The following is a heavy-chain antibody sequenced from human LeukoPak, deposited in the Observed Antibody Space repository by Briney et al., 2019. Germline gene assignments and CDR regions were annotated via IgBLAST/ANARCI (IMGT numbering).Heavy chain of an antibody. Sequence: PGGSLRLSCAASGFTFSSYWMHWVRQAPGKGLEWVSGINWNGGSTGYADSVKGRFTISRDNAKNSLYLQMNSLRAEDTALYHCARVRYDSSGYYEYYFDYWGQGTLVTVSS. CDR3: ARVRYDSSGYYEYYFDY. CDR1: GFTFSSYW. D-gene: IGHD3-22*01. CDR2: INWNGGST. V-gene: IGHV3-20*01. J-gene: IGHJ4*02.